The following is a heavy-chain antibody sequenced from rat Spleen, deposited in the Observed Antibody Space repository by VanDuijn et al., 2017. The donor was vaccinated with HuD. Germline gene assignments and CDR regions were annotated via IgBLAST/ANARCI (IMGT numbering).Heavy chain of an antibody. CDR2: INKDSNTI. CDR1: GFNFNDYW. D-gene: IGHD1-11*01. V-gene: IGHV4-2*01. J-gene: IGHJ2*01. Sequence: EVKLVESGGGLVQPGRSLKLSCAASGFNFNDYWMGWVRQAPGKGLEWIGEINKDSNTINFTPSLKDKFTISRDNAQSTLYLQMSKLGSEDTAIYYCARDYGGPDYFDYWGQGVMVTVSS. CDR3: ARDYGGPDYFDY.